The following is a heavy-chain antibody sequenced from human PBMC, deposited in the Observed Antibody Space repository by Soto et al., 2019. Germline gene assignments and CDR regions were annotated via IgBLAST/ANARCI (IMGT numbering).Heavy chain of an antibody. CDR3: ARVFLGYYDSSGPVDY. CDR2: ISSSSSYI. J-gene: IGHJ4*02. D-gene: IGHD3-22*01. V-gene: IGHV3-21*01. Sequence: EVQLVESGGGLVKPGGSLRLSCAASGFTFSSYSMNWVRQAPGKGLEWVSSISSSSSYIYYADSVKGRFTISRDNAKNSLYLQMNSLRAEDTAVYYCARVFLGYYDSSGPVDYWGQGTLVTVSS. CDR1: GFTFSSYS.